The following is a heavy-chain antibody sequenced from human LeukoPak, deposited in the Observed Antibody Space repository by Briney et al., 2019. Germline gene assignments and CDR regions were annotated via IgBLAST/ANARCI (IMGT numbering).Heavy chain of an antibody. CDR3: ARGVAATGEFDY. V-gene: IGHV1-8*01. CDR2: MDPDSGNT. D-gene: IGHD6-19*01. J-gene: IGHJ4*02. Sequence: GASVKVSCKASGYTFTSYDINWVRQATGQGLEWMGWMDPDSGNTGYAQKFQGRVNMTRKTFISTAYMELSSLRSEDTAVYYCARGVAATGEFDYWGQGTLVTVSS. CDR1: GYTFTSYD.